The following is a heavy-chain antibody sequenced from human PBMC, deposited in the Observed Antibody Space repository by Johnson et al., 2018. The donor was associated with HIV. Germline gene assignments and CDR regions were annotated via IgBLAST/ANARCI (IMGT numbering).Heavy chain of an antibody. CDR3: AKDLGDFWSGYYFDI. J-gene: IGHJ3*02. CDR2: IRSDGSNK. V-gene: IGHV3-30*02. Sequence: QMQLVESGGGVVQPGGSLRLSCAASGFTFSSYGMHWVRQAPGKGLEWVAFIRSDGSNKYYADSVKGRFTISRDNSKNTLYLQMNSLRAEDTAVYYCAKDLGDFWSGYYFDIWGQGTMVTVSS. CDR1: GFTFSSYG. D-gene: IGHD3-3*01.